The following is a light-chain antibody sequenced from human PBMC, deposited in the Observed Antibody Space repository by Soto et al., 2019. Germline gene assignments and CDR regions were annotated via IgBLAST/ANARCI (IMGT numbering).Light chain of an antibody. J-gene: IGKJ4*01. CDR2: DAS. V-gene: IGKV1-5*01. CDR1: QSITSK. CDR3: QQYDNYPIT. Sequence: DNQMTQSPSTLSASVGDRVAITCRASQSITSKLAWYQQKPVKAPKVLIYDASSLESGVPSRFSGSGSGTEFTLTISTLQPDDSATYYCQQYDNYPITFGGGTKVDIK.